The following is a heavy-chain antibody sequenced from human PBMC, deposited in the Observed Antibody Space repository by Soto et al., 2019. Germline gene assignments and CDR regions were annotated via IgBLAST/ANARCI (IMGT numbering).Heavy chain of an antibody. J-gene: IGHJ4*02. Sequence: ASETLSLTCAVSGGSISSGGYSWSWIRQPPGKGLEWIGYIYHSGSTYYNPSLKSRVTISVGRSKNQFSLKLSSVTAADTAVYYCARVGYGSGSFDYWGQGTLVTVSS. D-gene: IGHD3-10*01. CDR1: GGSISSGGYS. CDR3: ARVGYGSGSFDY. V-gene: IGHV4-30-2*01. CDR2: IYHSGST.